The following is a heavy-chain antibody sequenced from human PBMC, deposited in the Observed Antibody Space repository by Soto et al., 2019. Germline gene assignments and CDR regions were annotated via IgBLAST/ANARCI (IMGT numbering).Heavy chain of an antibody. Sequence: PGGSLRLSCAASELIFSSYAMSWVRPAPGKGLEWVSTISTGGSSIYYADSVKGRFTISRDNSKNTLHLQMNSLRVEDTAINYCARGGGLSPWDYWGLGTLVTVSS. CDR3: ARGGGLSPWDY. J-gene: IGHJ4*02. CDR2: ISTGGSSI. D-gene: IGHD3-16*01. CDR1: ELIFSSYA. V-gene: IGHV3-23*01.